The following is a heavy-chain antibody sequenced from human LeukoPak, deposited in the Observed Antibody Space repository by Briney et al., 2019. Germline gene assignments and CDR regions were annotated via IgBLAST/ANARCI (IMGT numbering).Heavy chain of an antibody. CDR3: ARGDSSWYNFDY. V-gene: IGHV4-59*01. J-gene: IGHJ4*02. D-gene: IGHD6-13*01. CDR2: IYYSGST. Sequence: SETLSLTCTVSGGPISSSYWSWIRQPPGKGLEWIGYIYYSGSTNYNPSLKSRVTISVDTSKNQFSLKLSSVTAADTAVYYCARGDSSWYNFDYWGQGTLVTVSS. CDR1: GGPISSSY.